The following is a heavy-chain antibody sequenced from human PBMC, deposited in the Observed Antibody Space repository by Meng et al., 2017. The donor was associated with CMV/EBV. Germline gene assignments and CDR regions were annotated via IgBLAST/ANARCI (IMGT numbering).Heavy chain of an antibody. Sequence: GESLKISCAASGFTVSGHYMSWVRQAPGKGLEWVSVIYSGGSTYYADSVKGRFTISRDNSKNTLYLQMNSLRAEDTAVYYCARDGVAGIDYWGQGTLVTVSS. J-gene: IGHJ4*02. CDR3: ARDGVAGIDY. D-gene: IGHD6-19*01. CDR2: IYSGGST. CDR1: GFTVSGHY. V-gene: IGHV3-53*01.